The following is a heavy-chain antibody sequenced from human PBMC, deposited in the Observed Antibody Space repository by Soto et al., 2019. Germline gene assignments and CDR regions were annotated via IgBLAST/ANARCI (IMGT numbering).Heavy chain of an antibody. D-gene: IGHD6-13*01. J-gene: IGHJ4*02. Sequence: SETLSLTCAVYGGSFSGYYWSWIRQPPGKGLEWIGEINHSGSTNYNPSLKSRVTISVDTSKNQFSLKLSSVTAADTAVYYCARDNGGQLLLFDYWGQGTLVTVSS. CDR3: ARDNGGQLLLFDY. V-gene: IGHV4-34*01. CDR2: INHSGST. CDR1: GGSFSGYY.